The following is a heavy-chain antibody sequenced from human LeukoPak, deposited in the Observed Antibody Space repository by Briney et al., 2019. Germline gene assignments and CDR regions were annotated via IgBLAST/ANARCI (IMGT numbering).Heavy chain of an antibody. CDR1: GFTFSAYW. CDR2: IKQDGGEK. V-gene: IGHV3-7*05. Sequence: PGGSLRLSCAASGFTFSAYWMSWVRQAPGKGLEWVANIKQDGGEKYYVDSVKDRFTISRDNAKNSLYLQMDSLRAEDTAVYYCARTCDAVTGAFDIWGQGTMVTVSS. D-gene: IGHD2-21*01. CDR3: ARTCDAVTGAFDI. J-gene: IGHJ3*02.